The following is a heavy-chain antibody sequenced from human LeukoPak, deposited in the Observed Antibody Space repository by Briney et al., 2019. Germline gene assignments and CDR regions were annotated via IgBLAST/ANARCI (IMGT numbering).Heavy chain of an antibody. D-gene: IGHD3-10*01. V-gene: IGHV3-21*04. Sequence: GGSLRLSCAASGFTFSSYSMNWVRQAPGKGLEWVSSISSSSSYIYYADSVKGRFTISRDNAKNSLYLQMNSLRAEDTAVYYCAKDRGITMVRGVITLWGQGTLVTVSS. CDR3: AKDRGITMVRGVITL. J-gene: IGHJ4*02. CDR2: ISSSSSYI. CDR1: GFTFSSYS.